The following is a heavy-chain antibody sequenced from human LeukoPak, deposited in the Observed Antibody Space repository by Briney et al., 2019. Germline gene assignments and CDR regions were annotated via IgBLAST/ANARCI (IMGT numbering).Heavy chain of an antibody. J-gene: IGHJ5*02. CDR2: IYYSGST. V-gene: IGHV4-39*01. CDR3: ARHGVSPPTAVAAHISWCDP. D-gene: IGHD6-19*01. CDR1: GGTISSSSYY. Sequence: PSETLSLTCTVSGGTISSSSYYWGWIRQPPGKGLEWVGSIYYSGSTYYNPSLKSRVAISVDTSKNQFSLKLSSVTAADTAVYCCARHGVSPPTAVAAHISWCDPGGQGTRVSVSS.